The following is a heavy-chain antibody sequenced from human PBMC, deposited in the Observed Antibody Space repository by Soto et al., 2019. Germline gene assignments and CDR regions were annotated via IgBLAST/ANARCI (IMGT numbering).Heavy chain of an antibody. D-gene: IGHD3-16*02. CDR2: IRSKAYGGTT. J-gene: IGHJ3*02. Sequence: GGSLRLSCTASGFTFGDYAMSWFRQAPGKGLEWVGFIRSKAYGGTTEYAASVKGRFTISRDDSKSIAYLQMNSLKTEDTAVYYCTRDIDPLMTHDAFDIWGQGTMVTVSS. V-gene: IGHV3-49*03. CDR3: TRDIDPLMTHDAFDI. CDR1: GFTFGDYA.